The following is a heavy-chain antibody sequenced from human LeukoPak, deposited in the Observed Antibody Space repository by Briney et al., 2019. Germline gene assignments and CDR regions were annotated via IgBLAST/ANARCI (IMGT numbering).Heavy chain of an antibody. D-gene: IGHD5-18*01. CDR1: GGSIRGYY. CDR3: ARDTVMVF. CDR2: IYTSGST. V-gene: IGHV4-4*07. J-gene: IGHJ4*02. Sequence: SETLSLTCTVSGGSIRGYYWNWIRQPVGKGLEWIGRIYTSGSTNYNPSLKGRVTMSVDTSKNQFSLKLSSVTAADTAVYYCARDTVMVFWGQGTLVTVSS.